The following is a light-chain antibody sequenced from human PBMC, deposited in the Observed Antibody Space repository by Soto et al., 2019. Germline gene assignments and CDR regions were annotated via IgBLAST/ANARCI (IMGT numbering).Light chain of an antibody. CDR2: LNSDGSH. Sequence: QLVLTQSPSASASLGDSVKLTCTLSSGHSTYSIAWHQLQPEKGPRYLMNLNSDGSHTKGDGIPDRFSASSSGPERYLTISSLQSEDEADYYCQTWGTGIQVFGGGTKLTVL. J-gene: IGLJ2*01. CDR3: QTWGTGIQV. V-gene: IGLV4-69*01. CDR1: SGHSTYS.